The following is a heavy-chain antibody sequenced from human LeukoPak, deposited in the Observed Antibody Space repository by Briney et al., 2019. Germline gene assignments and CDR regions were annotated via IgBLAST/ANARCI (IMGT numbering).Heavy chain of an antibody. CDR1: GDSISSGGYY. V-gene: IGHV4-31*03. Sequence: SQTLSLTCSVSGDSISSGGYYWSWVRQHPGKGLQWFGYIYNSGRISYNPSLKSRLTISTDVSKNQFSLRLTSVTAADTAVYFCAREPHYSGSGSLGYGLDVWGQGTTVIVSS. D-gene: IGHD3-10*01. CDR3: AREPHYSGSGSLGYGLDV. J-gene: IGHJ6*02. CDR2: IYNSGRI.